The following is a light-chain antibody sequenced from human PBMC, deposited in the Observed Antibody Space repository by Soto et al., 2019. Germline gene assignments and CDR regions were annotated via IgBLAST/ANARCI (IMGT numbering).Light chain of an antibody. CDR2: DVS. CDR1: QSINTW. CDR3: QQYQTYSRT. V-gene: IGKV1-5*01. Sequence: DIQMTQSPSTVSASVGDRITITCRASQSINTWLAWYRQRPGEAPQLLIYDVSTLAMGVPSRFSGIGSGANFTLSISRLQPDDFATSYCQQYQTYSRTFGQGTKVEVK. J-gene: IGKJ1*01.